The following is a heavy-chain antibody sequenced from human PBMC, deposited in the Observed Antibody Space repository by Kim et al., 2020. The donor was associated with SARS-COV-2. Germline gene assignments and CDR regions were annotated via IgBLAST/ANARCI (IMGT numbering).Heavy chain of an antibody. CDR2: ISASGGDT. V-gene: IGHV3-23*01. J-gene: IGHJ4*02. CDR1: GFTFNNFA. D-gene: IGHD3-10*01. Sequence: GGSLRLSCTASGFTFNNFAFNWVRQFPGKGLEWVSSISASGGDTYYTESVKGRFTISRDNSQKTIYLQMGSLRADDTAVYYCTKSRWEVLPGDPAYWGQGTLVTVSS. CDR3: TKSRWEVLPGDPAY.